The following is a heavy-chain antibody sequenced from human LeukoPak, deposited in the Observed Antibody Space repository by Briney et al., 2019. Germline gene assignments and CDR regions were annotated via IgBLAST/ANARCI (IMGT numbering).Heavy chain of an antibody. CDR1: DGSFMGLY. Sequence: NPLETLSLTCTVSDGSFMGLYWRWFRQPPGKGLEWIGDMSEGITNYHPSLQGRVTISIDSSKKHFSLHLASVTGADTAVYYCARRQYRLNWDKIDSWGQGTLVTVSS. V-gene: IGHV4-34*01. CDR3: ARRQYRLNWDKIDS. D-gene: IGHD1/OR15-1a*01. CDR2: MSEGIT. J-gene: IGHJ4*02.